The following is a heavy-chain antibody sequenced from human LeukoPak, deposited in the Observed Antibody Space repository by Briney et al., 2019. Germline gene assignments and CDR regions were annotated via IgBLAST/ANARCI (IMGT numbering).Heavy chain of an antibody. J-gene: IGHJ4*02. V-gene: IGHV3-74*01. CDR2: FDAEDSIT. Sequence: PGGSLRLSCAASGFDLSSYWMHWVRQSPGKGLVWISTFDAEDSITRYADSVKGRFTISRDNAKNTLYLQMNSLRAEDTAVYYCARDGSSPGVFDYWGQGTLVTVSS. CDR1: GFDLSSYW. CDR3: ARDGSSPGVFDY. D-gene: IGHD1-26*01.